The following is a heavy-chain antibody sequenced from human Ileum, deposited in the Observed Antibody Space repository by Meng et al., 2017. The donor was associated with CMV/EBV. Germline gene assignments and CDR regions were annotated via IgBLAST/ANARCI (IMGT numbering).Heavy chain of an antibody. CDR3: ARAYCSSTSCYRGYYYGMDV. Sequence: SETLSLTCTVSGGSISSSSYYWGWIRQPPGKGLEWIGSIYYSGSTYYNPSLKSRVTISVDTSKNQFSLKLSSVTAADTAVYYCARAYCSSTSCYRGYYYGMDVWGQGTPVTVSS. CDR1: GGSISSSSYY. V-gene: IGHV4-39*07. CDR2: IYYSGST. D-gene: IGHD2-2*02. J-gene: IGHJ6*02.